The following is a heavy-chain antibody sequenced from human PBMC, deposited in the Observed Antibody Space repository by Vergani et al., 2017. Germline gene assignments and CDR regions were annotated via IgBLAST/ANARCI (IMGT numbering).Heavy chain of an antibody. J-gene: IGHJ4*02. CDR3: AKPGGRMSWGDDY. Sequence: EVQLLESGGGLVQPGVSLRLSCAASGFTFSSYAMSWVRQAPGKGLEWVSAISGSGGSTYYADSVKGRFTISRDNSKNTLYLQMNSLRAEDTAVYYCAKPGGRMSWGDDYWGQGTLVTVSS. D-gene: IGHD3-16*01. CDR2: ISGSGGST. V-gene: IGHV3-23*01. CDR1: GFTFSSYA.